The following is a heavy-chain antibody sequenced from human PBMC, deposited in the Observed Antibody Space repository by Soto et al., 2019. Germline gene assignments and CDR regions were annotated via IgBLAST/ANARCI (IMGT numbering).Heavy chain of an antibody. J-gene: IGHJ5*02. CDR1: GFTFSSYA. V-gene: IGHV3-23*01. CDR3: AKVDDYGPNWFDP. CDR2: ISSSSGTI. Sequence: GGSLRLSCAASGFTFSSYAMSWVRQAPGKGLEWVSYISSSSGTIYYADSVKGRFTISRDNAKNTLYLQMNSLRAEDTAVYYCAKVDDYGPNWFDPWGQGTLVTVSS. D-gene: IGHD4-17*01.